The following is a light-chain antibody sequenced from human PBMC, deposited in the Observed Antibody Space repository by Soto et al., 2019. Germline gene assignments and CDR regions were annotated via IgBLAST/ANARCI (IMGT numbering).Light chain of an antibody. J-gene: IGLJ1*01. V-gene: IGLV2-14*01. CDR3: TSYTSSSTYV. CDR2: DVS. CDR1: SSDVGDYNY. Sequence: QSALTQPASVSGSPGQSITISCTGTSSDVGDYNYVSWYQQHPGKAPKLMIYDVSNRPSGVSNRFSGSKSGNTASLTISGLQAEDEADYYCTSYTSSSTYVFGTGTSSPS.